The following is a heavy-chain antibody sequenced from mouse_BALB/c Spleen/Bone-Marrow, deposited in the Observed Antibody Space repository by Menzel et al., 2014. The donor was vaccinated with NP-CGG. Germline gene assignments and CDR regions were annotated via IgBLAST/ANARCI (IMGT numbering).Heavy chain of an antibody. V-gene: IGHV1-67*01. J-gene: IGHJ1*01. CDR2: ISTYSGNT. CDR3: ARRTNLRGDFDV. Sequence: VQLQQSGPELVRPGVSVEISCKGSGYTFTDYAMHWVKQSHAKSLEWIGVISTYSGNTNYNQKFKGKATMTIDKSSSTAYMELARLTSEDSAIYYCARRTNLRGDFDVWGAGTTVTVSS. D-gene: IGHD1-1*01. CDR1: GYTFTDYA.